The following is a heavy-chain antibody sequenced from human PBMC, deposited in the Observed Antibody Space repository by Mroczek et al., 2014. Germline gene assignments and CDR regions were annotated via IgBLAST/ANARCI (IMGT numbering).Heavy chain of an antibody. CDR2: ISYDGSNK. V-gene: IGHV3-30*18. Sequence: QVQAGGVWGGVVQPGRSLRLSCAASGFTFSSYGMHWVRQAPGKGLEWVAVISYDGSNKYYADSVKGRFTISRDNSKNTLYLQMNSLRAEDTAVYYCAKESRPRAIFGVVRYTDYYYYGMDVWGQGTTVTVSS. CDR3: AKESRPRAIFGVVRYTDYYYYGMDV. J-gene: IGHJ6*02. CDR1: GFTFSSYG. D-gene: IGHD3-3*01.